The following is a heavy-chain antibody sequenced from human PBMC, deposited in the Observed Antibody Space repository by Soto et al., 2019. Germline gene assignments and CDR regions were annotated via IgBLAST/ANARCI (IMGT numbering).Heavy chain of an antibody. D-gene: IGHD3-3*01. V-gene: IGHV1-18*01. CDR1: GYTFTSYG. CDR2: ISAYNGNT. J-gene: IGHJ6*02. CDR3: AREADYDFWSVLSPPYYYYGMDV. Sequence: GASVKVSCKASGYTFTSYGISWVRQAPGQGLEWMGWISAYNGNTNYAQKLQGRVTMTTDTSTSTAYMELRSLRSDDTAVYYCAREADYDFWSVLSPPYYYYGMDVWGQGTTVTVSS.